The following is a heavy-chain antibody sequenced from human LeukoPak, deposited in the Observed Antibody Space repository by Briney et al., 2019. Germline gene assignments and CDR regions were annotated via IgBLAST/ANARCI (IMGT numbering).Heavy chain of an antibody. D-gene: IGHD6-19*01. CDR3: ARESRSSGEDY. J-gene: IGHJ4*02. V-gene: IGHV1-18*01. CDR2: ITTYSDDS. Sequence: ASVKVSCKASGYSFVDYGISWVRQAPGQGLEWMGRITTYSDDSRYAHKFQGRVTMTTDASTRTAYLELRSLTFDDTAVYYCARESRSSGEDYWGQGTLVTVSS. CDR1: GYSFVDYG.